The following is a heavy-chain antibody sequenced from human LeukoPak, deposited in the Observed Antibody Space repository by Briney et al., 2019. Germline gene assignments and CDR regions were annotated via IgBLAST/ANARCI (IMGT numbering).Heavy chain of an antibody. CDR2: IYTSGST. CDR3: ARHLLEYSSSSWGYCYYYMDV. Sequence: SETLFLTCTVSGGSISSGGYFWTWIRQHPVKGLEWIGYIYTSGSTNYNPSLKSRVTISVDTSKNQFSLKLSSVTAADTAVYYCARHLLEYSSSSWGYCYYYMDVWGKGTTVTVSS. V-gene: IGHV4-61*08. D-gene: IGHD6-6*01. CDR1: GGSISSGGYF. J-gene: IGHJ6*03.